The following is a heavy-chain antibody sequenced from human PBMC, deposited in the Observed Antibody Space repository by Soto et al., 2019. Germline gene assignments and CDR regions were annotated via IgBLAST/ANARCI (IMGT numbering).Heavy chain of an antibody. D-gene: IGHD2-2*01. CDR2: ISGSGGST. J-gene: IGHJ4*02. CDR3: ARDGEGPILKKYCGSNSCYFDY. V-gene: IGHV3-23*01. CDR1: GFTFSTYA. Sequence: EVQLSESGGGLVQPGGSLRLSCGASGFTFSTYAMSWVRQAPGKGLEWVSAISGSGGSTYYADSVKGRFTISRDNSNNTMYLEMNSMRADDTAVYYWARDGEGPILKKYCGSNSCYFDYWGQGTLVTVSS.